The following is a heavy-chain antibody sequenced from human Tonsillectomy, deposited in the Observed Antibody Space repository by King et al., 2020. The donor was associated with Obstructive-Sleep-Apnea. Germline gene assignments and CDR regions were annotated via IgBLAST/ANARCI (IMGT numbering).Heavy chain of an antibody. CDR3: ARLDGDYYYAYGMDV. Sequence: VQLVESGAEVKKPGESLKISCKGSGYNFTNYWIGWVRQMPGKGLEWMGIIYPSDSEIRYSPSFQGQVTISADKSISTAYLQWSRLQASDTAMYYCARLDGDYYYAYGMDVWGQGTTVTVSS. CDR2: IYPSDSEI. CDR1: GYNFTNYW. J-gene: IGHJ6*02. D-gene: IGHD4-17*01. V-gene: IGHV5-51*01.